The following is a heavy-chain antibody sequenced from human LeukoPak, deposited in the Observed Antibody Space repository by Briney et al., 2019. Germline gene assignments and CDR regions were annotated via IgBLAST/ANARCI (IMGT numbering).Heavy chain of an antibody. CDR3: ARDRGGYYYDSSGYYDY. Sequence: PGGSLRLFCAASGFTVSSNYMSWVRQAPGKGLEWVSVIYSGGSTYYADSVKGRFTISRDNSKNTLYLQMNSLRAEDTAVYYCARDRGGYYYDSSGYYDYWGQGTLVTVSS. CDR2: IYSGGST. CDR1: GFTVSSNY. J-gene: IGHJ4*02. D-gene: IGHD3-22*01. V-gene: IGHV3-53*01.